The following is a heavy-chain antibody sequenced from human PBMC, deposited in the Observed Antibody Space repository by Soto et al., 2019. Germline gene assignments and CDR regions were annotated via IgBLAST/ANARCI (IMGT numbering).Heavy chain of an antibody. D-gene: IGHD3-10*01. Sequence: QITLKESGPPLVRPTQTLTLTCTFSGFSLTTSGVGVGWIRQPPGKALEWLAVIYWDDDKRYSSSLKSRLTIXXDXSXXQVVLTMTTMDPVDTATYYCAHHPYYGLGSYSFDYWGQGTLVTVSS. CDR1: GFSLTTSGVG. J-gene: IGHJ4*02. V-gene: IGHV2-5*02. CDR2: IYWDDDK. CDR3: AHHPYYGLGSYSFDY.